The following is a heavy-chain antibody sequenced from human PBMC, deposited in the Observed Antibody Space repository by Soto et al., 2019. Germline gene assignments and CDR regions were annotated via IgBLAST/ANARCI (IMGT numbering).Heavy chain of an antibody. J-gene: IGHJ6*02. CDR2: ISGGSSDT. V-gene: IGHV3-11*06. CDR1: GFTFSDYY. Sequence: GSLRLSCAASGFTFSDYYMNWIRQAPGKGLEWLSYISGGSSDTNYADSVKGRFTISRDNAKNSLYLQMNSLRVEDTAVYYCVREARLADVWGQGTTVTVSS. D-gene: IGHD6-25*01. CDR3: VREARLADV.